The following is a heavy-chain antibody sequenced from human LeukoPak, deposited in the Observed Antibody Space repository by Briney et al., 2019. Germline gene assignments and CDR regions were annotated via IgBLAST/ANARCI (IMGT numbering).Heavy chain of an antibody. V-gene: IGHV4-59*08. CDR2: IYYSGST. CDR1: GGSISSYY. CDR3: ARHGGGVIFDY. J-gene: IGHJ4*02. D-gene: IGHD3-3*01. Sequence: SETLSLTSTVSGGSISSYYWSWIRQPPGKGLEWIGYIYYSGSTNYNPSLKSRVTISVDTSKNQFSLKLSSVTAADTAVYYCARHGGGVIFDYWGQGTLVTVSS.